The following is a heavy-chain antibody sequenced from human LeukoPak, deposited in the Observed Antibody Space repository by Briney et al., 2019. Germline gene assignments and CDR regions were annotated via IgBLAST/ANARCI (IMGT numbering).Heavy chain of an antibody. CDR2: ISGSGGST. CDR1: GFTFSSYA. V-gene: IGHV3-23*01. D-gene: IGHD3-3*01. CDR3: AKHPTATTDYDFWSGYYTSYMDV. Sequence: GGSLRLSCAASGFTFSSYAMSWVRQAPGKGLEGVSDISGSGGSTYYADSVRRRFTISRDNSKNTLYLQMNSLRAEDTAVYYCAKHPTATTDYDFWSGYYTSYMDVWGKGTTVTVSS. J-gene: IGHJ6*03.